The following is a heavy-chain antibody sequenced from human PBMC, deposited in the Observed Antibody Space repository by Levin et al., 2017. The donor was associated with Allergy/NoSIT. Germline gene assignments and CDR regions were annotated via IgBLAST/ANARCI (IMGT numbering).Heavy chain of an antibody. V-gene: IGHV1-69*01. CDR3: ARPRDSSGCPRCHYYGMDV. CDR2: IIPIFGTA. J-gene: IGHJ6*02. D-gene: IGHD6-19*01. CDR1: GGTFSSYA. Sequence: KISCKASGGTFSSYAISWVRQAPGQGLEWMGGIIPIFGTANYAQKFQGRVTITADESTSTAYMELSSLRSEDTAVYYCARPRDSSGCPRCHYYGMDVWGQGTTVTVSS.